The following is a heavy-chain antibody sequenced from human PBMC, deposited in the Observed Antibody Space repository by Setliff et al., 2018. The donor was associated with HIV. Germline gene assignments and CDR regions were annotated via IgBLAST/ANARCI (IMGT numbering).Heavy chain of an antibody. Sequence: PSETLSLTCAVYGGSFSGHYWSWIRQPPGKGLEWIGEINRNGNTNYNPSLKSRVTISVDTSKNQFSLKLSSVTAADTAVYYCVRPSLGIGGGSIFHNWGQGTLVTVSS. D-gene: IGHD3-3*01. CDR2: INRNGNT. CDR1: GGSFSGHY. V-gene: IGHV4-34*01. CDR3: VRPSLGIGGGSIFHN. J-gene: IGHJ4*02.